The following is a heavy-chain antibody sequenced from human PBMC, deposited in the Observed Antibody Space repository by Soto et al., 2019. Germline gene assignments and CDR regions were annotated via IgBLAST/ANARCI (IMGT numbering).Heavy chain of an antibody. J-gene: IGHJ6*02. CDR3: ARDLLSSVAAAPLYYYGMDV. CDR2: ISDDGIND. CDR1: GFTFSNYG. V-gene: IGHV3-30-3*01. Sequence: GGSLRLSCAASGFTFSNYGMHWVRQAPGRRLEWVAFISDDGINDYYGDSVKGRFTISRDNAKNSLYLQMNSLRAEDTAVYYCARDLLSSVAAAPLYYYGMDVWGQGTTVTVSS. D-gene: IGHD6-13*01.